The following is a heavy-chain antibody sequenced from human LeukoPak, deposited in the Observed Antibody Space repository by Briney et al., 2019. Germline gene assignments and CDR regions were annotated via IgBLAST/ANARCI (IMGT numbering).Heavy chain of an antibody. Sequence: SETLSLICTVSGDSISSGNYYWTWIRQPAGKGLERIGRIYTSGNPNYNRALKSQLTISMDTSKNQFTLNLTTVTAADTALDYCARERAGDRFVSWGQGRMVTVSS. V-gene: IGHV4-61*02. J-gene: IGHJ3*02. D-gene: IGHD7-27*01. CDR1: GDSISSGNYY. CDR2: IYTSGNP. CDR3: ARERAGDRFVS.